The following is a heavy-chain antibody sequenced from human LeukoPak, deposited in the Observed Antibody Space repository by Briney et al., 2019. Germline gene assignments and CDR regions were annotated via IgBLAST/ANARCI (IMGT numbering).Heavy chain of an antibody. CDR2: ISSNGGST. V-gene: IGHV3-64*01. CDR1: GFTFSSYA. D-gene: IGHD1-26*01. J-gene: IGHJ4*02. Sequence: GGSLRLSCAASGFTFSSYAMHWVRQAPGKGLEYVSAISSNGGSTYYANSVKGRFTISRDNSKNTLYLQMNSLRAEDTAVYYCARDSGGSHYYFDYWGQGTLVTVSS. CDR3: ARDSGGSHYYFDY.